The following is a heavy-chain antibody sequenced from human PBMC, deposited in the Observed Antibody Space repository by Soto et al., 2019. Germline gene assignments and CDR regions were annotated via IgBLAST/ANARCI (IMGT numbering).Heavy chain of an antibody. V-gene: IGHV5-10-1*01. J-gene: IGHJ6*02. CDR3: ARVGYSGYEETYYYYGLDV. D-gene: IGHD5-12*01. CDR2: IDPTDSYT. Sequence: LGESLKISCKGSGYSFTSYWISWVRQMPGKVLEWMGRIDPTDSYTNYSPSFQGHVAISADNSISTAYLQWSSLKASDTAMYYCARVGYSGYEETYYYYGLDVWGQGXTVTVYS. CDR1: GYSFTSYW.